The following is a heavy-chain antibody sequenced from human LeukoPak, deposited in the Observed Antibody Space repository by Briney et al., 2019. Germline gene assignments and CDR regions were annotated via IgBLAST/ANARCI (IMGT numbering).Heavy chain of an antibody. D-gene: IGHD3-3*01. V-gene: IGHV4-39*01. J-gene: IGHJ4*02. CDR3: ARRTGYDFWSGYDY. CDR2: ICYSGST. Sequence: SETLSLTCTVSGGSISSSSYYWGWIRQPPGKGLEWIGSICYSGSTYYNPSLKSRVTISVDTSKNQFSLKLSSVTAADTAVYYCARRTGYDFWSGYDYWGQGTLVTVSS. CDR1: GGSISSSSYY.